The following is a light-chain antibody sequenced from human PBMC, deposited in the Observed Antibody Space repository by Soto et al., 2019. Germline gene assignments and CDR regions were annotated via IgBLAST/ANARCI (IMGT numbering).Light chain of an antibody. Sequence: QSALTQPPSASGTPGQRGIISCSGRSSNIGSNYVYWFQHLPGTAPKLLIYANDQRPSGVPDRFSGSKSGTSASLTISGLRSEDEADYYCAAWDDSLDGSWVFGGGTKLTVL. J-gene: IGLJ3*02. CDR1: SSNIGSNY. CDR2: AND. CDR3: AAWDDSLDGSWV. V-gene: IGLV1-47*02.